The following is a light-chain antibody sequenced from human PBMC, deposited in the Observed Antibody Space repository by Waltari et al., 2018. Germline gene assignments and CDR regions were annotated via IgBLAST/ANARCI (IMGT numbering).Light chain of an antibody. CDR1: SSDVGGYNY. CDR3: SSYTSSSTGV. Sequence: QSALTQPASVSGSPGPSITISCTGTSSDVGGYNYVSWYQQHPGKAPKLMIYDVSKRPSGVSNRFSGSKSGNTASLTISGLQAEDEADYYCSSYTSSSTGVFGTGTKVTVL. V-gene: IGLV2-14*01. J-gene: IGLJ1*01. CDR2: DVS.